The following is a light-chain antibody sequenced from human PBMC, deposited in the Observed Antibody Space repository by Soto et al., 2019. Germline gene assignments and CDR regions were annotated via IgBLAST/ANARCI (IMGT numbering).Light chain of an antibody. CDR3: VLFMGSGISA. V-gene: IGLV8-61*01. J-gene: IGLJ2*01. CDR1: SGSVSTTNY. CDR2: GTN. Sequence: QTVVTQEPSLSVSPGGTVTLTCGLSSGSVSTTNYPSWYQQTPGQAPRTLIYGTNTRSSGVPDRFSGSFLGNKAALTITGAQADDESDYYCVLFMGSGISAFGGGTKLTVL.